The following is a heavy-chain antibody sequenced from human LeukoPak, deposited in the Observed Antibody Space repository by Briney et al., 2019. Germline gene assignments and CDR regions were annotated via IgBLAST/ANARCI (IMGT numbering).Heavy chain of an antibody. D-gene: IGHD6-19*01. CDR2: ISPTGNST. V-gene: IGHV1-46*01. CDR3: ASSGWSYYFDY. CDR1: EYTFSSNY. J-gene: IGHJ4*02. Sequence: ASVKVSCKASEYTFSSNYIHWVRQAPGQGLEWMGIISPTGNSTTYAQKFQATVTMTRDTSISTAYMELSSLRSEDTAVYYCASSGWSYYFDYWGQGTLVTVSS.